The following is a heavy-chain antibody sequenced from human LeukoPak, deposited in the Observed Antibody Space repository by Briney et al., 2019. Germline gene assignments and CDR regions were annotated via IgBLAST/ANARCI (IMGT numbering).Heavy chain of an antibody. D-gene: IGHD4-17*01. Sequence: GASVKVSCKASGYTFTNFGISCVRQAPGQGLEWMGWISAYNGNTNYAQRLQGRVTMTTDTSTSTAYMELRSLRSDDTAVYYCARDRDYGDYNTQDLFVYWGQGTLVTVSS. J-gene: IGHJ4*02. CDR3: ARDRDYGDYNTQDLFVY. V-gene: IGHV1-18*01. CDR1: GYTFTNFG. CDR2: ISAYNGNT.